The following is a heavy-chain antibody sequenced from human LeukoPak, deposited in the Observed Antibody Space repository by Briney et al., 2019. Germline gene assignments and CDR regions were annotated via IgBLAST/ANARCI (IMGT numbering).Heavy chain of an antibody. CDR3: VRDHYYDSSGYTFRH. D-gene: IGHD3-22*01. Sequence: SETLSLTCTVSGGSISDYYWSWIRQPPGKALEWIGYIYYSGSTSYNPSLKSRVTISVDTSKNQFSLKLRSVTAADTAVYYCVRDHYYDSSGYTFRHWGQGTLVSVSS. J-gene: IGHJ1*01. CDR1: GGSISDYY. V-gene: IGHV4-59*01. CDR2: IYYSGST.